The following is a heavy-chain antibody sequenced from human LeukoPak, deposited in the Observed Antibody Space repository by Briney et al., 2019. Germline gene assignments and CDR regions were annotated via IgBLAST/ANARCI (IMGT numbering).Heavy chain of an antibody. CDR3: ASVGTDCSGGSCH. J-gene: IGHJ4*02. Sequence: ASVKVSCKASGYTFTGYGITWVRQAPGQGLEWMGRISTNNGNTNYARKFQGRVTMTTDTSTSTAHMELRSLRSDDTAVYCCASVGTDCSGGSCHWGQGTLVTVSS. D-gene: IGHD2-15*01. CDR1: GYTFTGYG. V-gene: IGHV1-18*01. CDR2: ISTNNGNT.